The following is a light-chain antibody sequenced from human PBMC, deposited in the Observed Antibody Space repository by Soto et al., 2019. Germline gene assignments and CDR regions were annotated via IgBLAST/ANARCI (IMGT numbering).Light chain of an antibody. CDR1: SSDVGGYNY. CDR3: SSYTSSSTRV. Sequence: QSVLTQPDSVSGSPGQSITISCTGTSSDVGGYNYVSWYQQHPGKAPKLMIYEVSNRPSGVSNRFSGSKSSNTASLTISGLQAEDEADYYCSSYTSSSTRVFGGGTKLTVL. V-gene: IGLV2-14*01. J-gene: IGLJ3*02. CDR2: EVS.